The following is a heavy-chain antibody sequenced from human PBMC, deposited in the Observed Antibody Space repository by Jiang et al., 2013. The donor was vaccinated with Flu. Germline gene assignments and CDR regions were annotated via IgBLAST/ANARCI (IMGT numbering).Heavy chain of an antibody. CDR2: IIPILGIA. CDR3: ARGPDSSAYYYFY. V-gene: IGHV1-69*04. J-gene: IGHJ4*02. D-gene: IGHD3-22*01. CDR1: GGTFSSYA. Sequence: GAEVKKPGSSVKVSCKASGGTFSSYAISWVRQAPGQGLEWMGRIIPILGIANYAQKFQGRVTITATRSTSTAYMELSSLRSEDTAVYYCARGPDSSAYYYFYWGQGTLVTVSS.